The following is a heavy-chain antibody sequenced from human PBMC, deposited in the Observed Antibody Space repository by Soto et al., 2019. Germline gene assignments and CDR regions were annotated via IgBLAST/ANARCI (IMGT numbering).Heavy chain of an antibody. CDR3: ARHTLDFIAVAGHFDS. J-gene: IGHJ4*02. CDR2: IYYSGST. V-gene: IGHV4-59*08. D-gene: IGHD6-19*01. Sequence: PSETLSLNCPVCDDSMSRYYSSWIRQTPGKGMEWIGYIYYSGSTNYNPSLKSRVTISVDTSKNQFSLKLSSVTAVDTAVYYCARHTLDFIAVAGHFDSWGQGTLVTVSS. CDR1: DDSMSRYY.